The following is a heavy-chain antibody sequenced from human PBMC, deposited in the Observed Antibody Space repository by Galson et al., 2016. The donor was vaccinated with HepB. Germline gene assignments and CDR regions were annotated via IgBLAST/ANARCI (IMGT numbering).Heavy chain of an antibody. CDR1: GLTFTDHA. J-gene: IGHJ4*02. Sequence: SLRLSCAASGLTFTDHAMSWVRLVPGKGLEWVAVVSGNGGTIYYSDSVKGRFTISRDNSKNTLYLQMNSLRAEDTATYYCAGEGQSSGHCGAFDWWGQGTLVTV. D-gene: IGHD2-21*01. CDR3: AGEGQSSGHCGAFDW. CDR2: VSGNGGTI. V-gene: IGHV3-23*01.